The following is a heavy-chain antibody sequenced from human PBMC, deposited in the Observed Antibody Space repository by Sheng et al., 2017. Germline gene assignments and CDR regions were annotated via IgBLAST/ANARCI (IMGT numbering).Heavy chain of an antibody. D-gene: IGHD2-21*02. CDR3: AKKGSTVTARGLPYYYYYMDV. V-gene: IGHV3-30*18. CDR2: ISYDGSNK. Sequence: QVQLVESGGDVVQPGKSLRLSCAASRIPFAGSGMHWVRQTPGRALEWVAFISYDGSNKYYADSVKGRFTISRDNSVHTLYLQMNSLRPDDTAVYYCAKKGSTVTARGLPYYYYYMDVWGQGTTVTVSS. CDR1: RIPFAGSG. J-gene: IGHJ6*03.